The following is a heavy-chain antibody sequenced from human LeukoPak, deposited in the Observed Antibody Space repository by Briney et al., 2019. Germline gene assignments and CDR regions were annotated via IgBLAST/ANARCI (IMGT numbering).Heavy chain of an antibody. CDR3: AKDVSWNWFDP. J-gene: IGHJ5*02. CDR2: ISYDGSNK. V-gene: IGHV3-30*18. Sequence: PGGSLRLSCAASGFTFSGSALHWVRQAPGKGLEWVAVISYDGSNKYYADSVKGRFTISRDNSKNTLYLQMNTLRAEDTAVYYCAKDVSWNWFDPWGQGTLVTVSS. CDR1: GFTFSGSA.